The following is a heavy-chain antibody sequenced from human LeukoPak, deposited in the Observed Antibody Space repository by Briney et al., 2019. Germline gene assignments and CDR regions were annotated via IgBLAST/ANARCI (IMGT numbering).Heavy chain of an antibody. CDR1: GFTFSSYW. V-gene: IGHV3-7*03. Sequence: GGSLRLSCAASGFTFSSYWMSWVRQAPGKGLEWVANIKQDGSEKYYVDSVKGRFTISRDNAKNSLYLQMNSLRSEDTAVYYCARSLNYYYDSSGYYCWGQGTLVTVSS. CDR2: IKQDGSEK. D-gene: IGHD3-22*01. CDR3: ARSLNYYYDSSGYYC. J-gene: IGHJ4*02.